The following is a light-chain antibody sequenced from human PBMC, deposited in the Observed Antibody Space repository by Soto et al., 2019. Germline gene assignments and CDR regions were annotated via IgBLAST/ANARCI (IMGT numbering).Light chain of an antibody. CDR1: ESISTW. CDR2: GAS. V-gene: IGKV1-5*03. J-gene: IGKJ1*01. CDR3: QQYSRLWS. Sequence: DIQMTQSPSSLSASVGDRVTITCRASESISTWLAWYQQKPGRAPKLLIYGASSLESGVPPRFSGDGSGTEFTLTISSLQRDDFGIYYCQQYSRLWSFGQGTRWIS.